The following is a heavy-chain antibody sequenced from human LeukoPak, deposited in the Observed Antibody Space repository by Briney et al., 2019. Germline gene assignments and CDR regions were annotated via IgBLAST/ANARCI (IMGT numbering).Heavy chain of an antibody. Sequence: QTGGSLRLSCAASGFTFSSYAMSWVRQAPGKGLEWVANIKQDGSEKHYVDSVTGRFTISRDNAKNSLYLQMNSLRADDTAVYYCARDLAGPPQEAFDIWGQGTMVTVSS. CDR1: GFTFSSYA. V-gene: IGHV3-7*01. CDR3: ARDLAGPPQEAFDI. CDR2: IKQDGSEK. J-gene: IGHJ3*02.